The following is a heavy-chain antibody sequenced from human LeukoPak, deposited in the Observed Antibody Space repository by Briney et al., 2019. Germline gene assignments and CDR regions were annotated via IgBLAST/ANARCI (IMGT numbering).Heavy chain of an antibody. Sequence: ASVKVSCKGSGGTFSSYAISWVRQAPGQGLEWMGIINPSGGSTSYAQKFQGRVTMTRDTSTSTVYMELSSLRSEDTAVYYCARAIYSGSYLTFDYWGQGTLVTVSS. D-gene: IGHD1-26*01. CDR3: ARAIYSGSYLTFDY. J-gene: IGHJ4*02. CDR2: INPSGGST. CDR1: GGTFSSYA. V-gene: IGHV1-46*01.